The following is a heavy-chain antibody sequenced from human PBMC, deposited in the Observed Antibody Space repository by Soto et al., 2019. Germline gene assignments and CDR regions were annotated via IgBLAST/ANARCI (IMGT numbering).Heavy chain of an antibody. CDR1: GGSSSSSSYY. CDR3: TRGLFSGSQYSGGWYYFDS. J-gene: IGHJ4*02. D-gene: IGHD1-26*01. CDR2: IYYSGSA. Sequence: SETLSHTCPVSGGSSSSSSYYWGWIRQPPGKGLEWIGSIYYSGSAIYNPSLKNRVTISTMSNKQVSLEMSSVTAADTAVYYCTRGLFSGSQYSGGWYYFDSWGQGTMVTVSS. V-gene: IGHV4-39*07.